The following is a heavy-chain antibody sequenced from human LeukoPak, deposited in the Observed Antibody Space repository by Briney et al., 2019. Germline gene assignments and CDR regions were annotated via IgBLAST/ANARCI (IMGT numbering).Heavy chain of an antibody. D-gene: IGHD2-15*01. CDR3: ARYCSGGSLYNWFDP. Sequence: GGSLRLSCAASGFTFSSYWMSWVRQAPGKGLEWVANIKQDGSEKYYVDSVKGRFTISRDNSKNSLYLQMNSLRAEDTAVYYCARYCSGGSLYNWFDPWGQGTLVTVSS. V-gene: IGHV3-7*01. CDR1: GFTFSSYW. CDR2: IKQDGSEK. J-gene: IGHJ5*02.